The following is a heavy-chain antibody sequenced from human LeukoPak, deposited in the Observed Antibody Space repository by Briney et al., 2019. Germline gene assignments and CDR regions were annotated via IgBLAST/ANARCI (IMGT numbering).Heavy chain of an antibody. CDR1: GFTVSSNY. CDR3: ARDSSSWYGRFDR. CDR2: IYSGGST. V-gene: IGHV3-66*02. Sequence: PGGSLRLSCAASGFTVSSNYMSWVRQAPGKGLEWVSVIYSGGSTYYADSVKGRFTISRDNSKNTLYLQMNSLRAEDTAVYYCARDSSSWYGRFDRWGQGTLVTVSS. D-gene: IGHD6-13*01. J-gene: IGHJ5*02.